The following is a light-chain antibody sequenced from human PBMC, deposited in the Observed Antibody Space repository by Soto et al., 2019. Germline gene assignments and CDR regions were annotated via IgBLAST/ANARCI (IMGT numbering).Light chain of an antibody. CDR1: QSVSSS. J-gene: IGKJ1*01. Sequence: EIVLTPSPGTLSLSPGERATLSSGPSQSVSSSSLAWYQQKPGQAPRLLIYGASTRATGIPARFSGSGSGTEFTLTISSLQSEDFAVYYCQQYNNWPRTFGQGTKVDIK. V-gene: IGKV3-15*01. CDR3: QQYNNWPRT. CDR2: GAS.